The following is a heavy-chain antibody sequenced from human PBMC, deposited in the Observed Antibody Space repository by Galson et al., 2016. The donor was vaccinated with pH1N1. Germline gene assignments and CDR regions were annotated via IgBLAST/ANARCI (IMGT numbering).Heavy chain of an antibody. CDR2: ITKRPEGYTT. V-gene: IGHV3-72*01. Sequence: SLRLSCAASGFTLGDFYMDWVRQVPGKGLEWVGRITKRPEGYTTQDAASVKGRFIISREDSKDLLYLQMNSLKTEDTAVYYCTRENHHKFDYWGQGTLVTVSS. J-gene: IGHJ4*02. CDR3: TRENHHKFDY. CDR1: GFTLGDFY.